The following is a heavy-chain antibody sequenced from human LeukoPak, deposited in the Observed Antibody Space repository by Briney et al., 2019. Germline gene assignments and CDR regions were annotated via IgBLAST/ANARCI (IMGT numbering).Heavy chain of an antibody. D-gene: IGHD2-2*01. CDR1: GYSFTNYW. Sequence: GESLKISCKGSGYSFTNYWIAWVRQMPGKGLECMGIIYPGDSDTRYSPSFQGQVTISVDKSITTAYLQWSSLKASDTAMYYCARLGCSTRSCYYYYYMDVSGKGTTVTVSS. V-gene: IGHV5-51*01. J-gene: IGHJ6*03. CDR2: IYPGDSDT. CDR3: ARLGCSTRSCYYYYYMDV.